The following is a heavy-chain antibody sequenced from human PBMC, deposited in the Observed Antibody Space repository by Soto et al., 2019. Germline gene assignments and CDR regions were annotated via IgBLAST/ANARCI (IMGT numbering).Heavy chain of an antibody. J-gene: IGHJ2*01. Sequence: LPLTCAVHGGSFSGFYWTWIRQPPGKGLEWIGEINHSGSSNYNPPLKSRVTMSLDTSRNQFSLSLNSVTAADTAVYYCARMAGPWYFDLWGRGTLVTVSS. CDR2: INHSGSS. CDR1: GGSFSGFY. CDR3: ARMAGPWYFDL. V-gene: IGHV4-34*01.